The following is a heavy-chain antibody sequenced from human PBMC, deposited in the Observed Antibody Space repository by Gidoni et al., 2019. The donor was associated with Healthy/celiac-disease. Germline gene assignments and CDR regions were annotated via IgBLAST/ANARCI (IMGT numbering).Heavy chain of an antibody. D-gene: IGHD6-13*01. CDR3: ARQGIAGWFDP. J-gene: IGHJ5*02. V-gene: IGHV4-59*01. CDR1: GGSISSYY. CDR2: IYYSGST. Sequence: HVKLQETGPGLVKPSETLSLTCTVSGGSISSYYWSWIRPPPGKGLEWIGYIYYSGSTNYNPSLKSRVTISVDTSKNQFSLKLSSVTAADTAVYYCARQGIAGWFDPWGQGTLVTVSS.